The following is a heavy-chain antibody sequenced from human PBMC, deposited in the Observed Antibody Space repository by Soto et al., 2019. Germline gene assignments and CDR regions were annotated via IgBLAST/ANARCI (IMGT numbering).Heavy chain of an antibody. V-gene: IGHV2-5*02. D-gene: IGHD3-3*01. CDR3: AHSEIRFLEWDYNWFDP. CDR1: GFSLSTSGVG. Sequence: SGPTLVNPTQTLTLTCTFSGFSLSTSGVGVGWIRQPPGKALEWLALIYWDDDKRYSPSLKSRLTITKDTSKNQVVLTMTNMDPVDTATYYCAHSEIRFLEWDYNWFDPWGQGTLVTVSS. CDR2: IYWDDDK. J-gene: IGHJ5*02.